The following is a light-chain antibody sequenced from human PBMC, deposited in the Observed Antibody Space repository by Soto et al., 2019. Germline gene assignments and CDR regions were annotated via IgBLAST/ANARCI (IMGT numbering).Light chain of an antibody. CDR3: LQLYNFSWT. J-gene: IGKJ1*01. CDR2: AAS. Sequence: IQMTQSPSSLSASVGDRVTISCRASQSISFYLNWYQQKPGKAHKVLIYAASNLQSGVPSRFSGSGSGTDFTLTISRLQPEDFATYYCLQLYNFSWTFGQGTKVDIK. V-gene: IGKV1-6*01. CDR1: QSISFY.